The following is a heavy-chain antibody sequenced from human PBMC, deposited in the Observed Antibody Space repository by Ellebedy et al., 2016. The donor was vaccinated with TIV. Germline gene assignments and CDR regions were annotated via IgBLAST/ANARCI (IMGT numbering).Heavy chain of an antibody. Sequence: MPSETLSLTCAVPGGSISSSNWWSWVRQPPGKGLEWIGEIYHSGSTNYNPSLKSRVTISVDKSKNQFSLKLSSVTAADTAVYYCARDSGNSDYGGKLGRWGQGTLVTVSS. CDR2: IYHSGST. CDR1: GGSISSSNW. V-gene: IGHV4-4*02. D-gene: IGHD4-23*01. CDR3: ARDSGNSDYGGKLGR. J-gene: IGHJ4*02.